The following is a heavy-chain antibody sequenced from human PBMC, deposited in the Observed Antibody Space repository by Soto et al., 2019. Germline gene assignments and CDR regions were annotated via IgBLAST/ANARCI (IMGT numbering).Heavy chain of an antibody. D-gene: IGHD3-10*01. V-gene: IGHV1-46*01. J-gene: IGHJ6*02. CDR2: INPSGGST. Sequence: GSSVKVSCKASGYTFTSYYMHWVRQAAGQGLEWMGIINPSGGSTSYAQKFQGRVTMTRDTSTSTVYMELSSLRSEDTAVYYCARGTYGSGSYDISGYYYGMDVWGQGTTVTVSS. CDR3: ARGTYGSGSYDISGYYYGMDV. CDR1: GYTFTSYY.